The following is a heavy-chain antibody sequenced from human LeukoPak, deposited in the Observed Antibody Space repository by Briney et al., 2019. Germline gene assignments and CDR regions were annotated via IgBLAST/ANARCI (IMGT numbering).Heavy chain of an antibody. D-gene: IGHD2-21*02. CDR2: ISSSSAI. CDR1: GFTFSNYN. J-gene: IGHJ3*02. CDR3: ARDRYCGGDCSDAFDI. Sequence: PGGSLRLSCAASGFTFSNYNMNWVRQVPGKGLEWVSYISSSSAIYYTHSVRGRSTISRDNAKTSLYLQMNSLRDEDTAVYYCARDRYCGGDCSDAFDIWGRGTTVTVSS. V-gene: IGHV3-48*02.